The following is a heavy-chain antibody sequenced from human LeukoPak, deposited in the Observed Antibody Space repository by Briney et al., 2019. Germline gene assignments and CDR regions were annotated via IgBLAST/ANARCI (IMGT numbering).Heavy chain of an antibody. Sequence: GGSLRLSCAASGFTFSSYAMSWVRQAPGKGLEWVSAISGSGGSTYYADSVEGRFTISRDNSKNTLYLQMNSLRAEDTAVYYCAKDVYGDYWGYYFDYWGQGTLVTVSS. CDR3: AKDVYGDYWGYYFDY. V-gene: IGHV3-23*01. J-gene: IGHJ4*02. D-gene: IGHD4-17*01. CDR1: GFTFSSYA. CDR2: ISGSGGST.